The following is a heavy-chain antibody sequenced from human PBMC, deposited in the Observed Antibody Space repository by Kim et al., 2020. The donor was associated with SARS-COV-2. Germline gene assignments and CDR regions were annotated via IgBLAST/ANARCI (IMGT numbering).Heavy chain of an antibody. CDR1: GGTFSSYA. V-gene: IGHV1-69*13. CDR2: IIPIFGTA. CDR3: ARDLVHMGGGDAFDI. J-gene: IGHJ3*02. Sequence: SVKVSCKASGGTFSSYAISWVRQAPGQGLEWMGGIIPIFGTANYAQKFQGRVTITADESTSTAYMELSSLRSEDTAVYYCARDLVHMGGGDAFDIWGQGTMVTVSS. D-gene: IGHD3-16*01.